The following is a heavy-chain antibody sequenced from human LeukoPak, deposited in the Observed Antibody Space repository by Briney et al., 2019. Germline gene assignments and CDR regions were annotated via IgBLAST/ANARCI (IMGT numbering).Heavy chain of an antibody. CDR2: ISSSGSTI. V-gene: IGHV3-11*01. Sequence: GGSLRLSCAASGFTFSDYYMSWIRQAPGKGLEWVSYISSSGSTIYYADSVKGRFTISRDNAKNSLYLQMNSLRAEDTAVYYCARRPVVPAAKDYYYYMDVWGRGTTVTVSS. D-gene: IGHD2-2*01. CDR3: ARRPVVPAAKDYYYYMDV. CDR1: GFTFSDYY. J-gene: IGHJ6*03.